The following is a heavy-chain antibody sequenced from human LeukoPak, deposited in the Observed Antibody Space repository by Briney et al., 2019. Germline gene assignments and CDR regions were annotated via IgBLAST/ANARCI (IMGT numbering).Heavy chain of an antibody. D-gene: IGHD2-2*01. Sequence: PGGSLRLSCAASGFTFSSYSMNWVRQAPGKGLEWVSSISSSSSYIYYADSVKGRFTISRDNAKNSLYLQMNSLRAEDTAVYYCARDGDYCSSTSCCAFDIWGQGTMVTVSS. J-gene: IGHJ3*02. CDR3: ARDGDYCSSTSCCAFDI. CDR1: GFTFSSYS. CDR2: ISSSSSYI. V-gene: IGHV3-21*01.